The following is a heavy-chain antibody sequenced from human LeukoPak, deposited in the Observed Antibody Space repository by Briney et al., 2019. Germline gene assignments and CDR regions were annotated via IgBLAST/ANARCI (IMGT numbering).Heavy chain of an antibody. V-gene: IGHV3-30*17. CDR1: GLTFSTYA. CDR3: ARAPLIMAAPDY. Sequence: GGSLRLSCAASGLTFSTYAMHWVRQAPGKGLEWVAVLSFDGRNEYYADAVKGRFTISRDNSENTVSLQMNSLRTEDTAVYYCARAPLIMAAPDYWGQGTLVSVSS. J-gene: IGHJ4*02. CDR2: LSFDGRNE. D-gene: IGHD2-8*01.